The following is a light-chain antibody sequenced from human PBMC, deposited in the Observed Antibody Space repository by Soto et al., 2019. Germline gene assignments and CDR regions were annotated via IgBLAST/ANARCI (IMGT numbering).Light chain of an antibody. J-gene: IGLJ2*01. CDR3: CSYAGSRTFVV. Sequence: QSALTQPASVSGSPGQSITISCTGTNSDVASYNLVSWYQQHPGKAPKLMIYEVSKRPSGVSNRFSGSKSGNTASLTISGLQAEDEVDYYCCSYAGSRTFVVFGGGPTLTVL. CDR1: NSDVASYNL. V-gene: IGLV2-23*02. CDR2: EVS.